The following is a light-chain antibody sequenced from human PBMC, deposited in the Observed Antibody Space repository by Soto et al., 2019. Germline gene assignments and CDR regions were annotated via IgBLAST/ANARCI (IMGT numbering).Light chain of an antibody. J-gene: IGKJ1*01. CDR2: GAS. CDR1: QSVSSSY. CDR3: QQYGSSWT. Sequence: EIVLTQSPGTLSLSPGERATLSCRASQSVSSSYLAWYQQKPGQAPRLLIYGASSRATGIPDRFSGSGSGKDFTPTISMLEPEDFAVYYCQQYGSSWTFGQGTKVEIK. V-gene: IGKV3-20*01.